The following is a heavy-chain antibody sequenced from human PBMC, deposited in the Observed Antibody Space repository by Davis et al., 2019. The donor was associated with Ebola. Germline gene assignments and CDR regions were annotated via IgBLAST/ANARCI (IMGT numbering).Heavy chain of an antibody. J-gene: IGHJ6*02. CDR1: GYTFTSYG. V-gene: IGHV1-2*04. D-gene: IGHD2-2*01. CDR2: INPNSGGT. Sequence: ASVKVSCKASGYTFTSYGISWVRQAPGQGLEWMGWINPNSGGTNYAQKFQGWVTMTRDTSISTAYMELSRLRSDDTAVYYCAREGIRYCSSTSCYGGGMDVWGQGTTVTVSS. CDR3: AREGIRYCSSTSCYGGGMDV.